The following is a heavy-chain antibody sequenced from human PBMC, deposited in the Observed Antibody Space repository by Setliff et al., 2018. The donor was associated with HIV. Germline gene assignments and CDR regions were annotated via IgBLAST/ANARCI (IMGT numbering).Heavy chain of an antibody. CDR1: GFIFSTYG. Sequence: PGGSLRLSCAASGFIFSTYGMSWVRQAPGKGLVWVSRINSDGSNTTYADSVKGRFTISRDNAKNTLYLQMNSLRAEDTAVYYCAREHCDYVWGNYRQYYFDYWGQGTLVTVSS. V-gene: IGHV3-74*01. J-gene: IGHJ4*02. CDR3: AREHCDYVWGNYRQYYFDY. CDR2: INSDGSNT. D-gene: IGHD3-16*02.